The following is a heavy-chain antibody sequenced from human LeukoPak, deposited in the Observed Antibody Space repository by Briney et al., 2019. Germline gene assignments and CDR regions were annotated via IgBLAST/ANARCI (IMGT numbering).Heavy chain of an antibody. CDR3: AREPHSSSPDYMDV. Sequence: PSQTLSLTCTVSGGSISSGSYYWSWIRQPAGKGLEWIGRIYTSGSTNYNPSLKSRVTISVDTSKNQFSLKLSSVTAADTAVYYCAREPHSSSPDYMDVWGKGTTVTVSS. J-gene: IGHJ6*03. CDR2: IYTSGST. D-gene: IGHD6-13*01. CDR1: GGSISSGSYY. V-gene: IGHV4-61*02.